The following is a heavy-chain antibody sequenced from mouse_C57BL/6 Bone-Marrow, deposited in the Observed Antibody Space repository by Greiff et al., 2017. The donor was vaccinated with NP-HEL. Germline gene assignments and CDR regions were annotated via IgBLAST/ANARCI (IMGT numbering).Heavy chain of an antibody. CDR3: ARDYYSNYAMDY. CDR1: GYSITSGYY. D-gene: IGHD2-12*01. V-gene: IGHV3-6*01. Sequence: EVKLLESGPGLVKPSQSLSLTCSVTGYSITSGYYWNWIRQFPGNKLEWMGYISYDGSNNYNPSLKNRISITRDTSKNQFFLKLNSVTTEDTATYYCARDYYSNYAMDYWGQGTSVTVSS. CDR2: ISYDGSN. J-gene: IGHJ4*01.